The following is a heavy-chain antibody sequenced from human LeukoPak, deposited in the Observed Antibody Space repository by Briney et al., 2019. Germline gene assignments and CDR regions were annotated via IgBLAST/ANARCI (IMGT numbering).Heavy chain of an antibody. Sequence: SETLSLTCTVSGGSISNYFCSWIRQPPGKGLEWIGYIYYSGSTNYNPSLKSRVTLSVDTSKNQSSLQLSSVTAADTAVYYCARAISYYYGMDVWGHGTTVTVSS. CDR2: IYYSGST. J-gene: IGHJ6*02. V-gene: IGHV4-59*01. CDR1: GGSISNYF. CDR3: ARAISYYYGMDV.